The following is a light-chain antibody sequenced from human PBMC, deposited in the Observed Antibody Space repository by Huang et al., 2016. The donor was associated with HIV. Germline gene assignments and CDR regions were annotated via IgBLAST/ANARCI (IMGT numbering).Light chain of an antibody. CDR2: DAS. Sequence: EIVLTQSPATLSLSPGERATLSCRASQSVSSYLAWYKQKPGQAPRLLIYDASSRATVFPARFRGSGSVTDFTLTISSLGPEDIAVYYCQHRSNWPRLTFGGGTKVEIK. J-gene: IGKJ4*01. CDR3: QHRSNWPRLT. CDR1: QSVSSY. V-gene: IGKV3-11*01.